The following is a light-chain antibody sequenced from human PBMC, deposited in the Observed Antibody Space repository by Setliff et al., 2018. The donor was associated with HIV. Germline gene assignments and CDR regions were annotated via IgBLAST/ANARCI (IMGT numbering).Light chain of an antibody. J-gene: IGLJ1*01. V-gene: IGLV2-14*01. Sequence: QSVLAQPASVSGSPGQSITISCTGTSSDVGGYNYVSWYQHHPGKAPKLMISDVSNRPSGVSNRLSGSKSGNTASLTISGLQAEDEADYYCSSYASSNTLPFGTGTKVTVL. CDR3: SSYASSNTLP. CDR1: SSDVGGYNY. CDR2: DVS.